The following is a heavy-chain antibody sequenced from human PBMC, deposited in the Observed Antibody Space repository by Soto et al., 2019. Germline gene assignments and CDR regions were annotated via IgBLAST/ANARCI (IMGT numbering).Heavy chain of an antibody. J-gene: IGHJ4*02. CDR1: GYTFTTHR. V-gene: IGHV1-18*04. Sequence: ASVKVSCKASGYTFTTHRISWVRQAPGQGLEWMGWISPYNGKTTYAQKVQGRVTMTTDTSTSTAYMELRGLRSDDTAVYYCARVDDYVWGSFRPWGQGTQVTVSS. D-gene: IGHD3-16*02. CDR3: ARVDDYVWGSFRP. CDR2: ISPYNGKT.